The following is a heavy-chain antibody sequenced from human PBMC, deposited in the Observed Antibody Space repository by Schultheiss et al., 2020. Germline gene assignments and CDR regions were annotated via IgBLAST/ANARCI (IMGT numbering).Heavy chain of an antibody. CDR1: GFTVSSNY. CDR2: IYSGGST. V-gene: IGHV3-53*01. CDR3: ARGDYDSSGYYYYYGMDV. D-gene: IGHD3-22*01. J-gene: IGHJ6*02. Sequence: GGSLRLSCAASGFTVSSNYMSWVRQAPGKGLEWVSVIYSGGSTYYADSVKGRFTISRDNSKNTLYLQMNSLRAEDTAVYYCARGDYDSSGYYYYYGMDVWGQGTTVTGYS.